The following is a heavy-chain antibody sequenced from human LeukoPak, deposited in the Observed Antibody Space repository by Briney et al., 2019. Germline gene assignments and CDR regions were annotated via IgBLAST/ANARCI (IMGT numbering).Heavy chain of an antibody. CDR1: GFTFSSYA. V-gene: IGHV3-30-3*01. D-gene: IGHD1-26*01. CDR2: ISYDGSNK. Sequence: GRSLRLSCAASGFTFSSYAMHWVRQAPGKGLEWVAVISYDGSNKYYADSVKGRFTISRDNSKNTLYLQMNSLRAEGTAVYYCARDEVGATDYWGQGTLVTVSS. CDR3: ARDEVGATDY. J-gene: IGHJ4*02.